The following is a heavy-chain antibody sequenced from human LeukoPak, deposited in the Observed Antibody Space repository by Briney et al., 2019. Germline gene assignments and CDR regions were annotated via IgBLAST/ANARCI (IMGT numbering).Heavy chain of an antibody. CDR2: ISGSGGSI. Sequence: GGSLRLSCSASGFTFSSYAMSWVRQAPGKGLKWVSVISGSGGSIYYADSVKGRFTISRDNSKNTLYLQMNSLRAEDTAIYYCAKEGGTYDFFGGFFDYRGQGTLVTVSS. V-gene: IGHV3-23*01. CDR1: GFTFSSYA. CDR3: AKEGGTYDFFGGFFDY. D-gene: IGHD3-3*01. J-gene: IGHJ4*02.